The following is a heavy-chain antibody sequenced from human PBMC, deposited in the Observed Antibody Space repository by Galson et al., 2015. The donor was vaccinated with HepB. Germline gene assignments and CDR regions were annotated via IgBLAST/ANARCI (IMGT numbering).Heavy chain of an antibody. J-gene: IGHJ4*02. Sequence: SLRLSCAASGFTFSSYSMNWVRQAPGKGLEWVSSISSSSSYIYYADSVKGRFTISRDNAKNSLYLQMNSLRAEDTAVYYCARERYQLLRVVAFDYWGQGTLVTVSS. CDR2: ISSSSSYI. V-gene: IGHV3-21*01. CDR1: GFTFSSYS. CDR3: ARERYQLLRVVAFDY. D-gene: IGHD2-2*01.